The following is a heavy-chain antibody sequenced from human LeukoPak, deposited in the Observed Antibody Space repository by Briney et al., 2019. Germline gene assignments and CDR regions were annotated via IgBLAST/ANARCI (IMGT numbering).Heavy chain of an antibody. Sequence: GGSLRLSCAASGFTFSSYSMNWVRQAPGKGLEWVSYISSSSSTKYYADSVKGRFTISRDNAKNSLYLQMNSLRAEDTAVYYCAREGDGSGIHYADYWGQGTLVTVSS. CDR3: AREGDGSGIHYADY. V-gene: IGHV3-48*04. D-gene: IGHD3-10*01. J-gene: IGHJ4*02. CDR2: ISSSSSTK. CDR1: GFTFSSYS.